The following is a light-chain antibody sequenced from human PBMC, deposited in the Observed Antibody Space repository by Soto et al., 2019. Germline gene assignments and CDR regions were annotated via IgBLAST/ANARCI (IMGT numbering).Light chain of an antibody. CDR2: GAS. CDR1: QSVSNN. CDR3: KQYKEWPPFT. J-gene: IGKJ5*01. V-gene: IGKV3-15*01. Sequence: EIVMTQSPATLSVSPGETATLSCRASQSVSNNVAWYQQKPGQAPRLLILGASTRATGIPARFSGSGSGTEFTLSISSLQSEDFAVYYCKQYKEWPPFTFGQGTPREIK.